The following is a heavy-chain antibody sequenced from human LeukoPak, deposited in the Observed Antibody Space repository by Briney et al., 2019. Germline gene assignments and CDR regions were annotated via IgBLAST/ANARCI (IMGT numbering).Heavy chain of an antibody. CDR1: GFTFSSYA. J-gene: IGHJ4*02. D-gene: IGHD5-18*01. Sequence: GGSLRLSCAASGFTFSSYAMSWVRQAPGKGLEWVPAISGSGGSTYYADSVKGRFTISRDNSKNTLYLQMNSLRAEDTAVYYCAKGRYSYGYFCYWGQGTLVTVSS. CDR2: ISGSGGST. V-gene: IGHV3-23*01. CDR3: AKGRYSYGYFCY.